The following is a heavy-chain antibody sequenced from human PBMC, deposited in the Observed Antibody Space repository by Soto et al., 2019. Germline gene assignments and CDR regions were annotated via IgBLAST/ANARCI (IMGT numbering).Heavy chain of an antibody. V-gene: IGHV3-48*03. D-gene: IGHD3-3*01. CDR1: GFTFSSYE. CDR2: ISSSGSTI. CDR3: ATAPGDFWSGYSPAPPPFDP. Sequence: EVQLVESGGGLVQPGGSLRLSCAASGFTFSSYEMNWVRQAPGKGLEWVSYISSSGSTIYYADSVKGRFTISRDNAKNSLYLQMNSLRAEDTAVYYCATAPGDFWSGYSPAPPPFDPWGQGTLVTVSS. J-gene: IGHJ5*02.